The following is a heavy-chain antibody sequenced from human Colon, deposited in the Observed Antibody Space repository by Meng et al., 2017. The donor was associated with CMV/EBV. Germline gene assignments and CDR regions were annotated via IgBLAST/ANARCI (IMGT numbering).Heavy chain of an antibody. CDR3: ARLEMATIEDY. V-gene: IGHV3-11*04. CDR1: GFTFSDYY. Sequence: GGSRRLSCAASGFTFSDYYMSWIRQAPGKGLAWVSYISSSGSTIYYADSVKGRFTISRDNANNSLYLQMTSLRAEDTAVYYCARLEMATIEDYWGQGTLVTVSS. D-gene: IGHD5-24*01. J-gene: IGHJ4*02. CDR2: ISSSGSTI.